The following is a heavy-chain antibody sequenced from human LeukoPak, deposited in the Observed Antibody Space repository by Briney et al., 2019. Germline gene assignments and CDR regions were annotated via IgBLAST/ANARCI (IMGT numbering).Heavy chain of an antibody. Sequence: PGGSLRLSCAVSGFTFDDYAMHWVRQAPGKGLEWVTLISGDGATTYYADSVKGRFTISRDNSKNSLYLQMNSLRTEDTALYYCAKTPPSYGRWGQGTLVTVSS. CDR3: AKTPPSYGR. V-gene: IGHV3-43*02. J-gene: IGHJ4*02. CDR1: GFTFDDYA. D-gene: IGHD1-14*01. CDR2: ISGDGATT.